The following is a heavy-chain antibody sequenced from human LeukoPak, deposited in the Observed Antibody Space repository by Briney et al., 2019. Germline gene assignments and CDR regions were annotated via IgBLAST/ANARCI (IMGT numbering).Heavy chain of an antibody. CDR1: GFTFRSHW. D-gene: IGHD2-21*02. CDR3: ARDLGGVTDY. J-gene: IGHJ4*02. Sequence: GGSLRLSCGAYGFTFRSHWMHWVRQPPGKGLVWVSRISSDGSSTSYADSVKGRFTISRDNAKNTLYLQMNSLRAEDTAVYYCARDLGGVTDYWGQGTLVTVSS. CDR2: ISSDGSST. V-gene: IGHV3-74*01.